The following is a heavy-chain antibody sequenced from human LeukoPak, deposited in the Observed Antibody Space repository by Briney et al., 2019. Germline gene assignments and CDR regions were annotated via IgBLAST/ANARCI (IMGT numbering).Heavy chain of an antibody. D-gene: IGHD3-10*01. CDR3: ARDTRGIFDY. CDR1: EFTFRTYW. CDR2: IKQDGSEK. Sequence: PGGSLRLSCAASEFTFRTYWMSWVRQAPGKGLEWVANIKQDGSEKNYVDSVKGRFTISRDNAKNSLYLQMNSLRAEDTAGYYCARDTRGIFDYWGQGTLVTVSS. V-gene: IGHV3-7*05. J-gene: IGHJ4*02.